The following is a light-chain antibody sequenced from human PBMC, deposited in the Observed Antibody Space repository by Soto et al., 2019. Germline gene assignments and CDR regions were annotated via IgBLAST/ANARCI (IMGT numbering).Light chain of an antibody. Sequence: QSVLPQPASVSAAPGQSITISCSGSSSDIGGYDYVSWYQQHPGKAPKLMIYEVSNRPSGVSDRFSGSKSGNTASLTISGLQVDDEADYYCSSYRDTSKLVFGPGTKLTVL. CDR3: SSYRDTSKLV. J-gene: IGLJ1*01. CDR1: SSDIGGYDY. V-gene: IGLV2-14*01. CDR2: EVS.